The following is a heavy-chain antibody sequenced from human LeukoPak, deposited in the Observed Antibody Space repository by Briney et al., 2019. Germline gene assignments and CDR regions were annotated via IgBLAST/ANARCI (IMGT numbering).Heavy chain of an antibody. Sequence: GGSLRLSCAAPGFTFSSSAMTWVRQAPGKGLEWVSVISGSGDSTFYADSVKGRFTISRDSSKNTVYLQMNSLRAGDTAIYYCAKGMSGSSYSGLHCWGQGTLVTVSS. CDR1: GFTFSSSA. V-gene: IGHV3-23*01. CDR2: ISGSGDST. D-gene: IGHD2-15*01. CDR3: AKGMSGSSYSGLHC. J-gene: IGHJ4*02.